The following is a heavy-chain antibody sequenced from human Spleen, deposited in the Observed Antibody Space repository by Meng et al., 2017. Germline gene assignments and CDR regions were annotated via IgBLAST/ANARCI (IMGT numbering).Heavy chain of an antibody. V-gene: IGHV4-34*01. D-gene: IGHD3-22*01. CDR1: GGSFSGYS. CDR3: GGSSGYPIDY. J-gene: IGHJ4*02. Sequence: LPQWGAGLLKPPEPLSLPCAVYGGSFSGYSWSWIRQPPGKGLEWIGEINHSGSTNYNPSLKSRVTISVDTSKNQFSLKLSSVTAADTAVYYCGGSSGYPIDYWGQGTLVTVSS. CDR2: INHSGST.